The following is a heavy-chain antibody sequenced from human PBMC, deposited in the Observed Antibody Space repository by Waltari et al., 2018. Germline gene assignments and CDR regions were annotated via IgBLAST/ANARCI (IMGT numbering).Heavy chain of an antibody. CDR3: ARVGRRESDWNYAGFDF. J-gene: IGHJ4*02. CDR1: GGSFSGYY. D-gene: IGHD1-7*01. Sequence: QVQLQQWGAGLLKPSETLSLTCALSGGSFSGYYWTWIRQTPGQGLEWLGETNHLGFTKENPSLKSRVIISLDNPKSHFYLNMTAVTAADTGVYYWARVGRRESDWNYAGFDFWGQGTLVTVSS. CDR2: TNHLGFT. V-gene: IGHV4-34*02.